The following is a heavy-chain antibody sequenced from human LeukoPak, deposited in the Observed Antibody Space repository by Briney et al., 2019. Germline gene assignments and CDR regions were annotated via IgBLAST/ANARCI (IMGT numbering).Heavy chain of an antibody. V-gene: IGHV4-34*01. CDR3: AGGDYDILTGYRPRVLNWFDP. Sequence: SETLSLTCAVYGGSFSGYYWSWIRQPPGKGLEWIGEINHSGSTNYNPSLKSRVTISVDTSKNQFSLKLSSVTAADTAVYYCAGGDYDILTGYRPRVLNWFDPWGQGTLVTVSS. D-gene: IGHD3-9*01. CDR2: INHSGST. J-gene: IGHJ5*02. CDR1: GGSFSGYY.